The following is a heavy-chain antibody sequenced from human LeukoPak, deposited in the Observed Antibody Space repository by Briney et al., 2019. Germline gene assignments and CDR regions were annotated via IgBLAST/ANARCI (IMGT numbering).Heavy chain of an antibody. V-gene: IGHV3-53*01. CDR3: APDYFDH. Sequence: GGSLRLSCAASGFTVNSKYLSWVRQAPGKGLEWVSVIYTGGGTFYADSVKGRFTISRDNSKNTMYLQMNSLRAEDTAVYYCAPDYFDHWGQGTLVTVSS. CDR1: GFTVNSKY. CDR2: IYTGGGT. J-gene: IGHJ4*02.